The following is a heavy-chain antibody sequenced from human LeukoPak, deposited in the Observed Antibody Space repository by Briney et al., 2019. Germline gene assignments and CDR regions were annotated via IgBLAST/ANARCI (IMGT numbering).Heavy chain of an antibody. CDR2: LYTGGRT. Sequence: PGGSPSLSCVASGFTVSSHYMSWVRQAPGKGLEWVSLLYTGGRTYYADSVEGRFTISRDDSKNTVYLHMNTVRAEDTAMYYCARGGVNYWNPRYWGQGTLVTVSS. V-gene: IGHV3-53*01. D-gene: IGHD1-1*01. CDR1: GFTVSSHY. CDR3: ARGGVNYWNPRY. J-gene: IGHJ4*02.